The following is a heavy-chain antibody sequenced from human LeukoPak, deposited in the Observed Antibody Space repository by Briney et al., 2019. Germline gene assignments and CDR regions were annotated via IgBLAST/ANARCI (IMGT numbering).Heavy chain of an antibody. CDR3: ARQTYRAFDS. CDR2: TYYASKWYY. Sequence: SQTLSLTCAISGDSVSNNIAAWNWIRQSPSRGLEWLGRTYYASKWYYDYAVSVKSRMTVSPDTSKNQVSLRLDSVTPEDTAVYFCARQTYRAFDSWGQGTLVTVSS. J-gene: IGHJ5*01. D-gene: IGHD2-21*01. V-gene: IGHV6-1*01. CDR1: GDSVSNNIAA.